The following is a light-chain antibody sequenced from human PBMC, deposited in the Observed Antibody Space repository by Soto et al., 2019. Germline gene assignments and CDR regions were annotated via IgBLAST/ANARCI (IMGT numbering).Light chain of an antibody. CDR1: RTIAGN. J-gene: IGKJ5*01. CDR3: QQYDDWPPIT. CDR2: LTS. V-gene: IGKV3D-15*01. Sequence: EVVMTQSPGTLSASPGERATLSCRASRTIAGNVAWYQQKPGQAPRLLIFLTSTRAIGVPDRFSGGGSGTEFTLTISSPQSEDFAVYYCQQYDDWPPITFGQGTRLEVK.